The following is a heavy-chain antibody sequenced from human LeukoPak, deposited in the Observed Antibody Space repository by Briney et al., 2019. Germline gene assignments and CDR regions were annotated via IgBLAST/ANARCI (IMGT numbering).Heavy chain of an antibody. V-gene: IGHV3-7*01. D-gene: IGHD3-10*01. CDR1: GFTFSSYW. CDR3: ARDLWFGEFDY. J-gene: IGHJ4*02. Sequence: GGSLRLSCAASGFTFSSYWMSWVRQAPGKGLEWVANIKQDGSEKYYVGSVKGRFTISRDNAKNSLYLQMNSLRAEDTAVYYCARDLWFGEFDYWGQGTLVTVSS. CDR2: IKQDGSEK.